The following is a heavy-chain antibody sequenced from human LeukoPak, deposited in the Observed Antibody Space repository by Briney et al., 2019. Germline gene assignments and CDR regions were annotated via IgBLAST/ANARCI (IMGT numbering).Heavy chain of an antibody. Sequence: SETLSLTCTVSGGSISSQYWSWVRQPPGQGLEWIGFIYYSANANYNPSLNSRVTTSVDTAKNQFSLNLTSMTAADTAVYYCARLYGSGSDFDFWGRGTMVTVSS. J-gene: IGHJ3*01. CDR2: IYYSANA. CDR1: GGSISSQY. V-gene: IGHV4-59*08. CDR3: ARLYGSGSDFDF. D-gene: IGHD3-10*01.